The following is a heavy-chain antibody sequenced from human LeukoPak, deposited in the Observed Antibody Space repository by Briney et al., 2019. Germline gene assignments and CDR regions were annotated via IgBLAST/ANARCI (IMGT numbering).Heavy chain of an antibody. J-gene: IGHJ5*02. D-gene: IGHD2-2*01. Sequence: PGGSLRLSCSASGFTFSSYAMDWVRPVPGKGLEWFSAINGSGGSTYYADSVKGPFTISRDNSKNTLSLQMHSLRAHDTAVYSCTTGGYSSSSSCHVKGTWFAPCGQGTLVTAYS. CDR2: INGSGGST. CDR3: TTGGYSSSSSCHVKGTWFAP. CDR1: GFTFSSYA. V-gene: IGHV3-23*01.